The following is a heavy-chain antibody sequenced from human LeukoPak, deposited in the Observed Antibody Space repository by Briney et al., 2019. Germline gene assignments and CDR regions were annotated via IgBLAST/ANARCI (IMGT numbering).Heavy chain of an antibody. CDR1: GFTFSDYY. D-gene: IGHD4-17*01. CDR3: APRPTVTINF. CDR2: ISSGGTTI. V-gene: IGHV3-11*01. Sequence: PGGSLRLSCAASGFTFSDYYVSWARQAPGKGLEWVSYISSGGTTISYAGSVKGRFTISGDNAESSLYLQMNSLRAEDTAVYYCAPRPTVTINFSGQGTLVTVSS. J-gene: IGHJ4*02.